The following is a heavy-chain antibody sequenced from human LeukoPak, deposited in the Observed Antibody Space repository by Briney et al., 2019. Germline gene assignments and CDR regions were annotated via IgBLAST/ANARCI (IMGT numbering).Heavy chain of an antibody. Sequence: SETLSLTCTVSGGSISSTSFYWGWIRQPPGKGLEWIGIIHSSGNTYYNEPLQSRVSMSVDASKNQFSLKLTSVTAADTATYYCTREAAESIAVTGTGTWGQGTLVIVSS. CDR2: IHSSGNT. CDR3: TREAAESIAVTGTGT. CDR1: GGSISSTSFY. D-gene: IGHD6-19*01. J-gene: IGHJ5*02. V-gene: IGHV4-39*07.